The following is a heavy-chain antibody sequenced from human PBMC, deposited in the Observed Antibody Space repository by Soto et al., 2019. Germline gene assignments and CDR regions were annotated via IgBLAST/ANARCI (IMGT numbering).Heavy chain of an antibody. CDR3: ARVDPYYYSYGMDV. Sequence: PSDTLSLTXTVSGGSIRSGDYSWSWIRKPPGKGLEWIGYIYYSGSTYYNPSLKSRVTISVDTSKNQFSLKLSSVTAADTAVYYCARVDPYYYSYGMDVWGQGTTVTVSS. V-gene: IGHV4-30-4*02. CDR2: IYYSGST. J-gene: IGHJ6*02. CDR1: GGSIRSGDYS.